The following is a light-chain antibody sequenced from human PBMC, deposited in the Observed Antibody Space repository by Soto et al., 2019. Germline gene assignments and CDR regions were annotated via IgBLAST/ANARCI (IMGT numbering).Light chain of an antibody. CDR3: QQYNNWPPWT. Sequence: EIVMTQSPATLSVSPGKKPTPSCGASQRVGSNLAWYQQKPGQAPRLLIYGASTRATGIPARFSGSGSGTEFTLTISSLQSEDFAVYYCQQYNNWPPWTFGQGTKVEIK. V-gene: IGKV3-15*01. J-gene: IGKJ1*01. CDR1: QRVGSN. CDR2: GAS.